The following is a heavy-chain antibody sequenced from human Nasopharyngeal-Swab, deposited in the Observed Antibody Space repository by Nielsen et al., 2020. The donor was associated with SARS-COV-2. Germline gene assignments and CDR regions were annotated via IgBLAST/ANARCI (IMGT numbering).Heavy chain of an antibody. CDR2: IYYNGST. CDR3: ASSSYVGDY. V-gene: IGHV4-39*01. J-gene: IGHJ4*02. Sequence: GSLRLSCTVSGGSISSSSYYWGWIRQPPGKGLEGIGSIYYNGSTYYNPSLKSRVTISVDTTKNQFSLKLSSVTAADTAVYYCASSSYVGDYWGQGTLVTVSS. CDR1: GGSISSSSYY. D-gene: IGHD3-16*01.